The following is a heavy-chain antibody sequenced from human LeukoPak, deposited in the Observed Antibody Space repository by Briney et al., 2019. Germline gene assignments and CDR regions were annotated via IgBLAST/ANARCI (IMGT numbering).Heavy chain of an antibody. CDR3: ARGLNDSSGYYDY. V-gene: IGHV4-34*01. D-gene: IGHD3-22*01. Sequence: PSETLSLTWAVYGGSFSGYYWSWIRQPPGKGLEWIGEINHSGSTNYNPSLKSRVTISVDTSKNQFSLKLSSVTAADTAVYYCARGLNDSSGYYDYWGQGTLVTVSS. CDR2: INHSGST. CDR1: GGSFSGYY. J-gene: IGHJ4*02.